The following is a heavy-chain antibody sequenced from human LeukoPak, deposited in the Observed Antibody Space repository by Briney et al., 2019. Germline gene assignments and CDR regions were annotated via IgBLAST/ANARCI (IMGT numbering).Heavy chain of an antibody. D-gene: IGHD1-26*01. Sequence: GGSLRLSCVGSGFTFRTYWMTWVRQAPGKGLECVANIKPDGSEKYYVDSVKGRFTISRDNTKNSLYLQMNSLRAEDTAVYYCARDLVGAADWGQGTLVAVSS. J-gene: IGHJ4*02. CDR1: GFTFRTYW. CDR3: ARDLVGAAD. CDR2: IKPDGSEK. V-gene: IGHV3-7*01.